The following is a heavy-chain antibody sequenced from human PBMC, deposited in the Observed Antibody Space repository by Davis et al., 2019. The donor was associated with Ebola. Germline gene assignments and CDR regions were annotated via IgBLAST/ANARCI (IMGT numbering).Heavy chain of an antibody. V-gene: IGHV3-23*01. J-gene: IGHJ4*02. Sequence: GGSLRLSCEASGFTFSAYAMSWVRQAPGKGLEWVSVISTSGGTTYYADSVKGRFTISRDNAKNSLYLQMNSLRAEDTAVYYCARGTQGTGTTADYWGQGTLVTVSS. CDR1: GFTFSAYA. CDR2: ISTSGGTT. CDR3: ARGTQGTGTTADY. D-gene: IGHD1-1*01.